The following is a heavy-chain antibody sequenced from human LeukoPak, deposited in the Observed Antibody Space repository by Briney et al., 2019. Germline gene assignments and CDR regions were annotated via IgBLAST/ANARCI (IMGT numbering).Heavy chain of an antibody. V-gene: IGHV4-34*01. CDR3: ARAIGVITYNWFDP. CDR2: INHSGST. CDR1: GGSFSDYY. D-gene: IGHD3-22*01. Sequence: PSETLSLTCAVYGGSFSDYYWSWIRQPPGKGLEWIGEINHSGSTNYNPSLKSRVSISIDTSKNHFSLKLSSVTAADTAVYYCARAIGVITYNWFDPWGQGTLVTVSS. J-gene: IGHJ5*02.